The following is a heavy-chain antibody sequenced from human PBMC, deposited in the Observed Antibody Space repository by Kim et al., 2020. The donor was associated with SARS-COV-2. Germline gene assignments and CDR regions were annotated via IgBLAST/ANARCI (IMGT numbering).Heavy chain of an antibody. D-gene: IGHD3-10*01. CDR3: ASSPRGSGSYYYY. V-gene: IGHV4-34*01. Sequence: SETLSLTCAVYGGSFSGYYWSWIRQPPGKGLEWIGEINHSGSTNYNPSLKSRVTISVDTSKNQFSLKLSSVTAADTAVYYCASSPRGSGSYYYYWGQGTLVTVSS. CDR2: INHSGST. J-gene: IGHJ4*02. CDR1: GGSFSGYY.